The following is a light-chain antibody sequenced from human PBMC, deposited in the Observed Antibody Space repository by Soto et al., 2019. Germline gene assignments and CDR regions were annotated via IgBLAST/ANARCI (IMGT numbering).Light chain of an antibody. V-gene: IGLV2-11*01. CDR3: CSYAGSSLVV. CDR2: DVS. CDR1: RSDVGGYNY. J-gene: IGLJ2*01. Sequence: QSVLTQPRSVSGSPGQSVTISCTGTRSDVGGYNYVSWYQQHPGKAPKLMIYDVSQRPSGVPDRFSGSKSGNTASLTISGLQAEDEADYYCCSYAGSSLVVFGGGTKVTVL.